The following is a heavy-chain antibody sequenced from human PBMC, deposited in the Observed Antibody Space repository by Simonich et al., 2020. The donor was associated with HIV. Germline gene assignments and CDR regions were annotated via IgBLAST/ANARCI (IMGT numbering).Heavy chain of an antibody. J-gene: IGHJ4*02. CDR2: VYYSGSP. CDR3: ARENWGSLDY. Sequence: QVQLQESGPGLVKPSETLSLTCAVSGYSISSGYYWGWIRQPPGKGLEWIGSVYYSGSPNYSPSLKSRVTISVDTSKNQFSLELSSLTAADTAVYYCARENWGSLDYWGQGTLVTVSS. V-gene: IGHV4-38-2*02. CDR1: GYSISSGYY. D-gene: IGHD7-27*01.